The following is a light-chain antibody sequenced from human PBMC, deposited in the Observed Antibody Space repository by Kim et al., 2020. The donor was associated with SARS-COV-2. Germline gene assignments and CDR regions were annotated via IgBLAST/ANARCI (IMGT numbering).Light chain of an antibody. CDR1: DGIKNH. CDR2: GAV. CDR3: QQYYDDVT. J-gene: IGKJ1*01. Sequence: ASVGDKVTITFQASDGIKNHLSWLQQRPGKAPKVLIQGAVNLETGVPSRFSATGFETDFTLTISSLQPEDLATYFCQQYYDDVTFGQGTKVDIK. V-gene: IGKV1-33*01.